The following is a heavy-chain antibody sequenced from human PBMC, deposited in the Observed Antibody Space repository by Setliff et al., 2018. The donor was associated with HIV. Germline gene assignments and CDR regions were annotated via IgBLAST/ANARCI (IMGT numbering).Heavy chain of an antibody. V-gene: IGHV3-15*01. CDR1: GFNFVNAW. J-gene: IGHJ5*02. D-gene: IGHD6-13*01. CDR2: INTRADGGAA. Sequence: PGGSLRLSCATSGFNFVNAWMSWVRQAPGKGLECLGRINTRADGGAADSAAPVKGRFTISRDDSKNTLYLQMNSLKIEDTAMYYFTSRPPNSSSRRFDPWGQGTLVTVSS. CDR3: TSRPPNSSSRRFDP.